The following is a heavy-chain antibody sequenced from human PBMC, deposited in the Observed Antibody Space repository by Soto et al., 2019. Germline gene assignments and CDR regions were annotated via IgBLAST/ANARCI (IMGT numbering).Heavy chain of an antibody. V-gene: IGHV2-5*01. CDR2: IYWNDDK. CDR1: GFSLTTTGVS. CDR3: AHRYTGFDS. D-gene: IGHD2-2*02. Sequence: QITLRESGPTLVKPTQTLTLTCTFSGFSLTTTGVSVGWIRQPPGKALEWLALIYWNDDKRYSPSLNSRLTITKDTSKHHVVLTMTNMDPVDTATYYCAHRYTGFDSWGQGALVTVSS. J-gene: IGHJ4*02.